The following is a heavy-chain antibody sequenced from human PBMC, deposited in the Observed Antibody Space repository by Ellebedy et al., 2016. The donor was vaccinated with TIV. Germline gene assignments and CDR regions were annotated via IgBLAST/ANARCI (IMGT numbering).Heavy chain of an antibody. CDR3: AGQKYSSGWTLTHDY. Sequence: MPSETLSLTCTVSGPSIRSSDYHWAWIRQPPGQGLEWVATIYYSGNTYYNPSLKSRVTISVDTSKRQFSLKLSSVTAADTAIYYCAGQKYSSGWTLTHDYWGQGTLLTVSS. CDR1: GPSIRSSDYH. J-gene: IGHJ4*02. D-gene: IGHD6-19*01. V-gene: IGHV4-39*07. CDR2: IYYSGNT.